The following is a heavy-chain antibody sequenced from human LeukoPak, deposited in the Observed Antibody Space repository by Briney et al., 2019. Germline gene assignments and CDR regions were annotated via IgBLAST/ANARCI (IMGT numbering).Heavy chain of an antibody. Sequence: PGGSLRLSCAASGFTFSNYDMHWVRHATGKGLEWVSAISFAGDTYYAGSVKGRFTISRENGKNSLYLQINSLRAEDTAVYHCTRWHYETSGYYPGNGMDVWGQGTTVIVSS. V-gene: IGHV3-13*01. CDR2: ISFAGDT. J-gene: IGHJ6*02. CDR3: TRWHYETSGYYPGNGMDV. CDR1: GFTFSNYD. D-gene: IGHD3-22*01.